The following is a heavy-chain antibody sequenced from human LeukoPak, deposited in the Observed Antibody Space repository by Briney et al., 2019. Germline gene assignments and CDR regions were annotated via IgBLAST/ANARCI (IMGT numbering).Heavy chain of an antibody. CDR3: ARDRELHYFDY. CDR1: GFTFSSYS. D-gene: IGHD1-26*01. J-gene: IGHJ4*02. V-gene: IGHV3-48*04. CDR2: ISSSSSTI. Sequence: GGSLRLSCAASGFTFSSYSMNWVRQAPGKGLEWVSYISSSSSTIYYADSVKGRFTISRDNARNSLYLQMNSLRAEDTAVYYCARDRELHYFDYWGQGTLVTVSS.